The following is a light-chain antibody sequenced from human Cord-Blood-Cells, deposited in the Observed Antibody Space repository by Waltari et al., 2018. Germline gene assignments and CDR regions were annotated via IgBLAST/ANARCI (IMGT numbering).Light chain of an antibody. CDR3: GTWDISLSAGV. V-gene: IGLV1-51*01. CDR2: DQN. Sequence: QSVLTQPPSVSAAPGEKVTISCSVSSSNIGNNCVSCYQQLPGTAPKLPIYDQNKRPSGIPDRFSGHKSGQSATLGIPGLQTGDESEYYCGTWDISLSAGVFGGGTKLTVL. CDR1: SSNIGNNC. J-gene: IGLJ2*01.